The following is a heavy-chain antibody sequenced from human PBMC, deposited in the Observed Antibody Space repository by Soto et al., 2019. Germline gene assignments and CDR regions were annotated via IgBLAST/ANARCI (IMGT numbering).Heavy chain of an antibody. V-gene: IGHV3-53*01. CDR2: IYSGGST. D-gene: IGHD6-13*01. Sequence: HPSETLSLTCTVSGGSISSSSNYMSWVRQAPGKGLEWVSVIYSGGSTYYADSVKGRFTISRDNSKNTLYLQMNSLRAEDTAVYYCARDLPLGPDIAAAGTDYYGMDVWGQGTTVTVSS. CDR1: GGSISSSSNY. CDR3: ARDLPLGPDIAAAGTDYYGMDV. J-gene: IGHJ6*02.